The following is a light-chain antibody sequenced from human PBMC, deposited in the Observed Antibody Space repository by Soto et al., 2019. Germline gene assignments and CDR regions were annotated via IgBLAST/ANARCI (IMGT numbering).Light chain of an antibody. J-gene: IGLJ1*01. CDR2: EVN. CDR3: SSYAGSSNV. Sequence: ALTQPPSASRSPGKSVAISCTGTRSDVGGYNYVSWYQQHPGKAPKLMIYEVNKRPSGVPDRFSGPKSGNTASLTVSGLQAEDEADYYCSSYAGSSNVFGTGTKVTV. V-gene: IGLV2-8*01. CDR1: RSDVGGYNY.